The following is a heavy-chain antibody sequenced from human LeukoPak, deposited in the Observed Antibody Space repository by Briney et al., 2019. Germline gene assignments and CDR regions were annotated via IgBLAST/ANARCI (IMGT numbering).Heavy chain of an antibody. Sequence: PGGSLRLSCAASGFTFNNYWMHWVRQAPGKGLVCVSRINTEGNNINYADSVKARFTISRDNAKNTLYLQMNSLRAEDTALYYCARYGNKYSFDSWVQGTLVTVSS. D-gene: IGHD3-10*01. CDR2: INTEGNNI. J-gene: IGHJ4*02. CDR3: ARYGNKYSFDS. CDR1: GFTFNNYW. V-gene: IGHV3-74*01.